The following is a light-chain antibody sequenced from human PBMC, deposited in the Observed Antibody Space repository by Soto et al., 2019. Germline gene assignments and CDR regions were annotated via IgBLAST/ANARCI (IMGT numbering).Light chain of an antibody. Sequence: QSVLTQPPSVSGAPGQRVTISCTGSSSNIGAGHDVHWYQQLPGTAPKLLIYGNGNRPSGVPDRFSGSKSGTSASLAITGLQAEDEGDYYCQSYDSTLDARYVFGTGTKLTVL. CDR1: SSNIGAGHD. CDR2: GNG. CDR3: QSYDSTLDARYV. J-gene: IGLJ1*01. V-gene: IGLV1-40*01.